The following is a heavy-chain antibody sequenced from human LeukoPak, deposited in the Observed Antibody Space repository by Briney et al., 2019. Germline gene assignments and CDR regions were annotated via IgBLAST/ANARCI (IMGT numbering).Heavy chain of an antibody. V-gene: IGHV1-46*01. CDR3: ARDQEMATISLQWSYFDY. CDR1: GYTFTSYY. J-gene: IGHJ4*02. CDR2: INPSGGST. Sequence: ASVKVSCKASGYTFTSYYMHWVRQAPGQGLEWMGRINPSGGSTSYAQKFQGRVTMTRDTSTSTVYMELSSLRSEDTAVYYCARDQEMATISLQWSYFDYWGQGTLVTVSS. D-gene: IGHD5-24*01.